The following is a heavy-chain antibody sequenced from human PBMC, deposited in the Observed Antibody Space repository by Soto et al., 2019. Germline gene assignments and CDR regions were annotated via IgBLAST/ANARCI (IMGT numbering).Heavy chain of an antibody. V-gene: IGHV3-30*18. Sequence: PGGSLRLSCAASGFTFSTYGMHWVRQAPGKGLEWVALISYDGSNQYYADSVKGRFTISRDNSKNTLFLQMNSLRADDTAVYYCAKDQASGQGSFDSWGQGTLVTVSS. J-gene: IGHJ4*02. CDR3: AKDQASGQGSFDS. CDR2: ISYDGSNQ. CDR1: GFTFSTYG.